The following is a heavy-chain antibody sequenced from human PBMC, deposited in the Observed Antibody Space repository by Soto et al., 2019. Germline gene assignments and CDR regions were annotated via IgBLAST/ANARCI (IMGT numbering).Heavy chain of an antibody. Sequence: GGSLRLSCAASGFTFSSYSMNWVRQAPGKGLEWVSYISSSSSTIYYADSVKGRFTISRDNAKNSLYLQMNSLRAEDTAVYYSARDYYDSSGYYKTYGMDVWGQGTTVTVSS. D-gene: IGHD3-22*01. J-gene: IGHJ6*02. CDR2: ISSSSSTI. V-gene: IGHV3-48*01. CDR1: GFTFSSYS. CDR3: ARDYYDSSGYYKTYGMDV.